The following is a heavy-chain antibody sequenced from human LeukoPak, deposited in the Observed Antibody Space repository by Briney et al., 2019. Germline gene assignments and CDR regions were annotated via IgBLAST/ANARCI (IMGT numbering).Heavy chain of an antibody. D-gene: IGHD6-19*01. J-gene: IGHJ4*02. CDR1: GFTFSIYA. CDR3: ARRSGSGWYYFDY. V-gene: IGHV3-23*01. CDR2: IASGGST. Sequence: GGSPRLSCAASGFTFSIYAMSWVRQAPGKGLEWVSAIASGGSTYYADSVKGRFTISRDNSKNTLYLQMNSLRAEDTAVYFCARRSGSGWYYFDYWGQGTLVTVSS.